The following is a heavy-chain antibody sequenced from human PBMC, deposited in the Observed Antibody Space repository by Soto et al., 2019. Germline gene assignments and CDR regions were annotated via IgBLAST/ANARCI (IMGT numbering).Heavy chain of an antibody. Sequence: QAQLVQSGAEVKKPGASVKVSCEASGYTFTSYDIHWVRQATGRGLEWMGWVNPNSGNTGYAQKFQDRVSMTRNTSTRTFYMELRSLRSDDTAAYYCARGWAGSRVAFLNYCMDVWGQGTTVTVSS. D-gene: IGHD2-15*01. CDR3: ARGWAGSRVAFLNYCMDV. J-gene: IGHJ6*02. CDR2: VNPNSGNT. V-gene: IGHV1-8*01. CDR1: GYTFTSYD.